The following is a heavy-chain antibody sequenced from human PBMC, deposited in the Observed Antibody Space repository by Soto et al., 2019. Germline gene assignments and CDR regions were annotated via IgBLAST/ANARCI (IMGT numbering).Heavy chain of an antibody. CDR2: IYHTGST. D-gene: IGHD3-10*01. Sequence: SETLSLPCTGSSGSVSSGCYLWSWIRQLPGKRLEWIGYIYHTGSTFYNPSLKSRVTISLDTSKSQFSLRLTSVTAADTAMYFCPGSGARSMFDYWGPGTLVPVCS. V-gene: IGHV4-31*03. CDR1: SGSVSSGCYL. CDR3: PGSGARSMFDY. J-gene: IGHJ4*02.